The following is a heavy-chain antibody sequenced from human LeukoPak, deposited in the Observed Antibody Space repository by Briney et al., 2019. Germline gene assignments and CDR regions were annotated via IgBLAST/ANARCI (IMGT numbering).Heavy chain of an antibody. CDR1: GFTLSSYA. V-gene: IGHV3-23*01. J-gene: IGHJ4*02. Sequence: GGSLRLSRAASGFTLSSYAMSWVRQPPGKGLEGVAAISGSGGNPHYADSVKGRFTLSRHNSKNTLYLQMNSLSANDTAVYYCAKDYVQYYHDSSGYPGSFDYWGQGNLVTVSS. CDR2: ISGSGGNP. CDR3: AKDYVQYYHDSSGYPGSFDY. D-gene: IGHD3-22*01.